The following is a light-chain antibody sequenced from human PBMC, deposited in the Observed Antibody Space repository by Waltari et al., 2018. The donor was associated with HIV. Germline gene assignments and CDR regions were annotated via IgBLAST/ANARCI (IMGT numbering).Light chain of an antibody. CDR1: QSISDF. Sequence: DIQMTQSPSSLSASVGDTVTITCRASQSISDFLNWYQQRPGQAPKLLIYAASTLQGGVPSRFGGSGSGTEFTLTINSLQPEDSATYYCQQRYSGPLTFGGGSKVEIK. J-gene: IGKJ4*01. CDR3: QQRYSGPLT. CDR2: AAS. V-gene: IGKV1-39*01.